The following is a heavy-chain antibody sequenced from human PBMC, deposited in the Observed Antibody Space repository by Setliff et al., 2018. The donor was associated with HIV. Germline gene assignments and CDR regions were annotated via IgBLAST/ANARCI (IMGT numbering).Heavy chain of an antibody. J-gene: IGHJ2*01. D-gene: IGHD3-10*01. Sequence: PSETLSLTCTVSGDSIGDYYWNWIRQPAGKGLEWIGRVYASAYSNYNPSLKSRVTMSVDTSQNQFSLKLRSVNAADTAVYYCARDWVTRSNYYGSGSPWYFDVWGRGILVTVSS. CDR2: VYASAYS. V-gene: IGHV4-4*07. CDR1: GDSIGDYY. CDR3: ARDWVTRSNYYGSGSPWYFDV.